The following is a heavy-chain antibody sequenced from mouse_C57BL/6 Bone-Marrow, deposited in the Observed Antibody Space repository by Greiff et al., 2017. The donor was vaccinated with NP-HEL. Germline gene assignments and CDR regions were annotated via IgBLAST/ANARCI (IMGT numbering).Heavy chain of an antibody. J-gene: IGHJ3*01. CDR2: INPSNGGT. CDR1: GYTFTSYW. CDR3: ARGIRSYYGSSYGFAY. Sequence: QVRVKQPGTELVKPGASVKLSCKASGYTFTSYWKHWVKQRPGQGLEWIGNINPSNGGTNYNEKFKSKATLTVDKSSSTAYMQLSSLTSEDSAVYYCARGIRSYYGSSYGFAYWGQGTLVTVSA. V-gene: IGHV1-53*01. D-gene: IGHD1-1*01.